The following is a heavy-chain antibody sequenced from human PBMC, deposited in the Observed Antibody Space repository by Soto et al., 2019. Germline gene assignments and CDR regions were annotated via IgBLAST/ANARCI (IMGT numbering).Heavy chain of an antibody. CDR2: IYYSGTT. Sequence: PSETLSLTCTVSGGSISPYYWAWIRQSPGKGLEWIGYIYYSGTTSYNPSLKSRVTLSLETSKSQFSLRLSSVTASDTAVYYCARGEWSRYDYWGQGTLVTSPQ. CDR3: ARGEWSRYDY. CDR1: GGSISPYY. J-gene: IGHJ4*02. D-gene: IGHD2-8*01. V-gene: IGHV4-59*08.